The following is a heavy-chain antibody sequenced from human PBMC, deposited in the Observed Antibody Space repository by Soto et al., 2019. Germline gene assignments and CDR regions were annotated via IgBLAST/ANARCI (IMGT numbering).Heavy chain of an antibody. CDR2: LSGTGGTT. CDR3: AKFIVGTGGSSGWPWFLDS. D-gene: IGHD6-25*01. CDR1: GFAFSSYA. Sequence: EVQLLESGGNLVQPGGSLRLSCAASGFAFSSYAMTWVRQAPGKGLEWVSALSGTGGTTYSADSVRGRFTIARDNSKNTLYRQMNGLSPEDSAIYYCAKFIVGTGGSSGWPWFLDSWGQGTLVTVSS. V-gene: IGHV3-23*01. J-gene: IGHJ4*02.